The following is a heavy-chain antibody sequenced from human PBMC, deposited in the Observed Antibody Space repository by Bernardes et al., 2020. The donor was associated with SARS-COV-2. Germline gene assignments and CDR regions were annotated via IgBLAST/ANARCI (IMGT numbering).Heavy chain of an antibody. V-gene: IGHV3-7*03. Sequence: GGSLRLSCAASGFTFTTYWMSWVRQAPGRGLEWVANIKQDGTEKYYADSVKGRFTISRDNAKNSLYLQLNSLRAEDTAVYYCARKRGKGVVVAATFYYGLDVWGQGTTVTVSS. CDR1: GFTFTTYW. D-gene: IGHD2-15*01. CDR2: IKQDGTEK. J-gene: IGHJ6*02. CDR3: ARKRGKGVVVAATFYYGLDV.